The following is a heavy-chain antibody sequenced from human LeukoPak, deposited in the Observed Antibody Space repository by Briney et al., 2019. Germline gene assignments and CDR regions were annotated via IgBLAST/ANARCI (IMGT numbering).Heavy chain of an antibody. CDR1: GYTFTSYG. D-gene: IGHD2-2*01. J-gene: IGHJ4*02. CDR3: ARGLTVVVRTAVQVEY. Sequence: ASAKVSCKASGYTFTSYGISWVRQAPGQGLEWMGWISAYNGNTNYAQKLQGRVTMTTDTSTSTAYMELRSLRSDDTAVYYCARGLTVVVRTAVQVEYWGQGTLVTVSS. V-gene: IGHV1-18*01. CDR2: ISAYNGNT.